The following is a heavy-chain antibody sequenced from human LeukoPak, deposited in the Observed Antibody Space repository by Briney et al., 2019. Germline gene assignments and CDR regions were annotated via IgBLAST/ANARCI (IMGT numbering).Heavy chain of an antibody. Sequence: PGGSLRLSCAASGFTFGSYEMNWVLQAPGKGLEWVSYISSSGRTFYYADSVKGRFTISRDNGKNSLYLQMNSLRVEDTAVYYCARDSRGSSWFFDYWGQGALVTVSS. J-gene: IGHJ4*02. D-gene: IGHD6-13*01. CDR1: GFTFGSYE. CDR2: ISSSGRTF. V-gene: IGHV3-48*03. CDR3: ARDSRGSSWFFDY.